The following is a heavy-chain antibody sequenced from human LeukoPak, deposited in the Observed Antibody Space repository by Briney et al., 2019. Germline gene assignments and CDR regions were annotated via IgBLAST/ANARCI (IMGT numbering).Heavy chain of an antibody. CDR1: GFTFSSYE. J-gene: IGHJ4*02. D-gene: IGHD6-25*01. V-gene: IGHV3-48*03. CDR3: AIGGIAAQLAYFDY. Sequence: PGGSLRLSCAASGFTFSSYETNWVRQAPGKGLEWVSYISSSGSTIYYADSVKGRFTISRDNAKNSLYLQMNSLRAEDTAVYYCAIGGIAAQLAYFDYWGQGTLVTVSS. CDR2: ISSSGSTI.